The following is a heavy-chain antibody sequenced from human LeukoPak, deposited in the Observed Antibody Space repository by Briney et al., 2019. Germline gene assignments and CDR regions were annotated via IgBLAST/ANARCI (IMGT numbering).Heavy chain of an antibody. CDR1: GFTFSSYS. CDR2: ISSSSSYI. CDR3: AREPMRGRRRGFDY. V-gene: IGHV3-21*04. Sequence: GGSLRLSCAASGFTFSSYSMNWVRQAPGKGLEWVSSISSSSSYIYYADSVKGRFTISRDNAKNSLYLQMNSLRAEDTAVYYCAREPMRGRRRGFDYWGQGTLVTVSS. J-gene: IGHJ4*02. D-gene: IGHD1-1*01.